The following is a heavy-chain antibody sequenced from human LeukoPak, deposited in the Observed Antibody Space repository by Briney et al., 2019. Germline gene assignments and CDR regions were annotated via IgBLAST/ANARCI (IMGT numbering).Heavy chain of an antibody. V-gene: IGHV3-23*01. D-gene: IGHD5-12*01. CDR2: ISGSGGST. CDR1: WFTVSSNY. Sequence: PGGSLRLSCAASWFTVSSNYMSWVRQAPGKGLEWVSTISGSGGSTYYADSVKGRFTISRDNSKNTLYLQMNGLRAEDTAVYYCAKRGGYGPFDYWGQGTLVTVSS. J-gene: IGHJ4*02. CDR3: AKRGGYGPFDY.